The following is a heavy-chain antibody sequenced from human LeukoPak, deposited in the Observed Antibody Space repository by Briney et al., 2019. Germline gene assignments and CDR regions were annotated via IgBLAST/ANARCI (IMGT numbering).Heavy chain of an antibody. CDR3: TRDPSNTSGWYIYFDY. D-gene: IGHD6-19*01. CDR2: ISTYNGDT. CDR1: GYXFKKYA. V-gene: IGHV1-18*01. Sequence: ASVKVSCKASGYXFKKYAISWVRQAPGQGLEWMGWISTYNGDTSYAQNFKGRVTMTTDASTSTAYMELRSLRSDDTAVYYCTRDPSNTSGWYIYFDYWGQGALVTVSS. J-gene: IGHJ4*02.